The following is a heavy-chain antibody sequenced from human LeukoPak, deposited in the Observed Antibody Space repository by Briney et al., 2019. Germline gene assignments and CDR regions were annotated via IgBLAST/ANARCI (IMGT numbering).Heavy chain of an antibody. CDR2: VYGDDNT. Sequence: GGSLRLSCAVSGFTVSSSYMSWVRQAPGKGLEWVAFVYGDDNTYYADSVKGRFTISRDNSKNAFYLQMINLRADDTAVYYCARGVVGIIPIDHWGQETLVTVSS. D-gene: IGHD1-26*01. J-gene: IGHJ4*02. V-gene: IGHV3-53*01. CDR3: ARGVVGIIPIDH. CDR1: GFTVSSSY.